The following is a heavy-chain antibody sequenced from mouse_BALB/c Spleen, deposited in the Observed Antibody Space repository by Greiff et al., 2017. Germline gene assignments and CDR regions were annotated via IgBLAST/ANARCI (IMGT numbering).Heavy chain of an antibody. D-gene: IGHD2-3*01. Sequence: VQLQQSGPGLVQPSQSLSITCTVSGFSLTSYGVHWVRQSPGKGLEWLGVIWSGGSTDYNAAFISRLSISKDNSKSQVFFKMNSLQANDTAIYYCARKKFYDGYYAMDYWGQGTSVTVSS. V-gene: IGHV2-2*02. CDR2: IWSGGST. CDR1: GFSLTSYG. J-gene: IGHJ4*01. CDR3: ARKKFYDGYYAMDY.